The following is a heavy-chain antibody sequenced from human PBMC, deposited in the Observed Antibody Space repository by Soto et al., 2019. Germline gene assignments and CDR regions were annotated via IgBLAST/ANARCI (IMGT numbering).Heavy chain of an antibody. J-gene: IGHJ3*02. CDR3: ARDRPLAAQNAFDI. Sequence: QVQLQQWGAGLLKPSETLSLTCAVYGGSFSGYYWSWIRQPPGKGLEWIGEINHSGSTNYNPSLKSRVTISVDTPKNQFSLKLSSVTAADTAVYYCARDRPLAAQNAFDIWGQGTMVTVSS. CDR2: INHSGST. V-gene: IGHV4-34*01. D-gene: IGHD6-6*01. CDR1: GGSFSGYY.